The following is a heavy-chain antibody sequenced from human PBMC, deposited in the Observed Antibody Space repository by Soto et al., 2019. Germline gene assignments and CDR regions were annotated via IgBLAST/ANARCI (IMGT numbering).Heavy chain of an antibody. D-gene: IGHD4-17*01. Sequence: VQLVESGGGLVQPGGSLRLSCAACGFTFSDYSMNWVRQAPGKGLEWVSYISSTTNTKYYTDSVKGRFTISRDNAENSLYLQMNSLRDEDTAMYYCTLHEYGDYFDYWGQGTLVTVSS. CDR2: ISSTTNTK. J-gene: IGHJ4*02. CDR1: GFTFSDYS. V-gene: IGHV3-48*02. CDR3: TLHEYGDYFDY.